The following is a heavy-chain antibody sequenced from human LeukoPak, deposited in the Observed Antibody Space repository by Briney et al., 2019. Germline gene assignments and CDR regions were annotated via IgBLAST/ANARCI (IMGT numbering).Heavy chain of an antibody. CDR2: IYSGGST. CDR3: AKGLRAHGFDL. Sequence: GGSLRLSCAASGFTVSNNYMSWVRQAPGKGLEWVSIIYSGGSTYYADSVEGRFTISRDNSRNTLYLQMNSLRAEDTAVYYCAKGLRAHGFDLWGQGTLVAVSS. CDR1: GFTVSNNY. J-gene: IGHJ5*02. D-gene: IGHD5-12*01. V-gene: IGHV3-53*01.